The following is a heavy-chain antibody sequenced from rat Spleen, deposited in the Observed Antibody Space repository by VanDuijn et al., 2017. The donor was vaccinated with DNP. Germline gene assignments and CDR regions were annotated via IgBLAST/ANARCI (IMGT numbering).Heavy chain of an antibody. Sequence: EVQLVESGGGLVQPGRSLKLSCAASGFTFSNYDMAWVRQAPTKGLEWVAYISSSGGSTYYRDSVKGRFTVSRDNAKSTLYLQMNSLRSEDMATYYCVRWNSGHFDYWGQGVMVTVSS. CDR2: ISSSGGST. CDR3: VRWNSGHFDY. CDR1: GFTFSNYD. D-gene: IGHD4-3*01. V-gene: IGHV5-27*01. J-gene: IGHJ2*01.